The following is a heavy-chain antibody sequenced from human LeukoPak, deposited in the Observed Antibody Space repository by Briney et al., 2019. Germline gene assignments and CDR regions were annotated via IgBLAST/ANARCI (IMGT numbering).Heavy chain of an antibody. Sequence: SETLSLTCAVYGGSFSGYYWSWIRQPPGKGLEWIGEINHSGSTNYNPSLKSRVTISVDTSKNQFSLKLSSVTAADTAVYYCARDRGYCSGGSCYSPAGWFDPWGQGTLVTVSS. CDR1: GGSFSGYY. J-gene: IGHJ5*02. CDR2: INHSGST. V-gene: IGHV4-34*01. D-gene: IGHD2-15*01. CDR3: ARDRGYCSGGSCYSPAGWFDP.